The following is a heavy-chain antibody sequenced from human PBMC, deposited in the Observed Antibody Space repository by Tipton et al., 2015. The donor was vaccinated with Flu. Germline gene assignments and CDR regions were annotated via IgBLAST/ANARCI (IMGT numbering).Heavy chain of an antibody. D-gene: IGHD2-21*02. CDR1: GGSISSSSYY. CDR2: IYYSGST. CDR3: ARTDLADCGGDSY. J-gene: IGHJ3*01. V-gene: IGHV4-39*07. Sequence: TLSLTCTVSGGSISSSSYYWGWIRQPAGRGLEWIGSIYYSGSTRYNPSLKSRVTISIDTSKNQFYLKLSSVTAADAAVYYCARTDLADCGGDSYWGQGTIVTGSS.